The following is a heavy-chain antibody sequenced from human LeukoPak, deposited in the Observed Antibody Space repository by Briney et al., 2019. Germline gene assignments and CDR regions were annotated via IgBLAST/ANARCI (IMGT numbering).Heavy chain of an antibody. V-gene: IGHV3-7*01. J-gene: IGHJ4*02. CDR3: ARDFLPDTAMVSIY. CDR1: GFTFSSYW. CDR2: IKQDGSEK. Sequence: GGSLRLSCAASGFTFSSYWMSWVRQAPGKGLEWVANIKQDGSEKYYVDSVKGRFTISRDNAKNSLYLQMNSLRAEDTAVYYCARDFLPDTAMVSIYWGQGTLVTVSS. D-gene: IGHD5-18*01.